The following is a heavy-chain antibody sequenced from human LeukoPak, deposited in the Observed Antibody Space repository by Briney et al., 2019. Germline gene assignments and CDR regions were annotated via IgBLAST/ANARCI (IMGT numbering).Heavy chain of an antibody. Sequence: GGSLRLSCAPSGFTVSSYSMNWVRQAPGKGLESVSSVRSGSSYRYYADSVKGRFTISRDNAKNSMSLQMNSLRAEDTAVYYCARDLYDSSGHYYNYYYGMDVWGQGTTVTVSS. CDR1: GFTVSSYS. D-gene: IGHD3-22*01. CDR3: ARDLYDSSGHYYNYYYGMDV. V-gene: IGHV3-21*01. J-gene: IGHJ6*02. CDR2: VRSGSSYR.